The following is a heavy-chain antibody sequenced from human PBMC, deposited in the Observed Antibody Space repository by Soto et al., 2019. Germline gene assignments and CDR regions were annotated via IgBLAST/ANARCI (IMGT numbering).Heavy chain of an antibody. CDR3: AREISLYYYFDY. V-gene: IGHV3-30-3*01. D-gene: IGHD2-15*01. J-gene: IGHJ4*02. CDR1: GFTFSSYA. Sequence: GGSLRLSCAASGFTFSSYAMHWVRQAPGKGLEWVAVISYDGSNKYYADSVKGRFTISRDNSKNTLYLQMNSLRAEDTAVYYCAREISLYYYFDYWGQGTLVTVSS. CDR2: ISYDGSNK.